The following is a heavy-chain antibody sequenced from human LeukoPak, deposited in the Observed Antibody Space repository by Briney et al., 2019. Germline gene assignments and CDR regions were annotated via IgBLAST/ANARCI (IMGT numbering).Heavy chain of an antibody. CDR1: GFTFSSNY. CDR2: IYSGGST. D-gene: IGHD2-21*01. CDR3: ARVSPSDELFDY. J-gene: IGHJ4*02. Sequence: GGSLRLSCAASGFTFSSNYMSWVRQAPGKGLEWVSVIYSGGSTYYADSVKGRFTISRDNSKNTLYLQMNSLRAEDTAVYYCARVSPSDELFDYWGQGTLVTVSP. V-gene: IGHV3-66*01.